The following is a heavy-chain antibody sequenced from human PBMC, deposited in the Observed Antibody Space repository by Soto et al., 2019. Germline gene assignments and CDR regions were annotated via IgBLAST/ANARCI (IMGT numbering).Heavy chain of an antibody. CDR3: ARYDYGNYGGAFDI. V-gene: IGHV3-48*01. D-gene: IGHD4-17*01. CDR1: GFTFSSYS. CDR2: ISTTSTPI. J-gene: IGHJ3*02. Sequence: EVQLVESGGDLVQPGGSLRLSCAASGFTFSSYSMNWVRQAPGKGLEWVSFISTTSTPIYYADSVKGRFTISSDNVKNSLYLQMNRLRAEDTAVYYCARYDYGNYGGAFDIWGQGTVVTVSS.